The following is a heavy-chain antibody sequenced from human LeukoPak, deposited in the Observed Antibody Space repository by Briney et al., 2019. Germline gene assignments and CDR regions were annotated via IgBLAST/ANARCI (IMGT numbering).Heavy chain of an antibody. Sequence: GGSLRLSCALSAFTFRSYCMHWVSQAPGKGLEWVAVISYDGSNKYYADSVKGRFTISRDNAKNSLYLQMNSLRDEDTAVYYCARPYSRRYSALYYWGQGTLVTVSS. CDR3: ARPYSRRYSALYY. J-gene: IGHJ4*02. D-gene: IGHD2-15*01. CDR2: ISYDGSNK. V-gene: IGHV3-30*03. CDR1: AFTFRSYC.